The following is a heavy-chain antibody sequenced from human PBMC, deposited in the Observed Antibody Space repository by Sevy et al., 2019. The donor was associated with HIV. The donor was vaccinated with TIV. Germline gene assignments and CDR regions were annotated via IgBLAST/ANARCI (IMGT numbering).Heavy chain of an antibody. D-gene: IGHD3-22*01. Sequence: SESLSLTCTVSGGSISSYYWSWIRQPPGKGLEWIGYIYYSGSTNYNPSLKSRVTISVDTSKNQFSLKLSSVTAADTAVYYCARHGPYYYDSSGRSAFDIWGQGTMVTVSS. J-gene: IGHJ3*02. CDR3: ARHGPYYYDSSGRSAFDI. CDR2: IYYSGST. CDR1: GGSISSYY. V-gene: IGHV4-59*08.